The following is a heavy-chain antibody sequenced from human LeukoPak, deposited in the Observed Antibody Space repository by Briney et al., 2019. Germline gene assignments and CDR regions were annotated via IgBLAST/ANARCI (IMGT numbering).Heavy chain of an antibody. CDR3: ARAPPITRGPFDP. D-gene: IGHD3-10*01. V-gene: IGHV1-2*02. CDR2: INPNSGGT. Sequence: EASVKVSCKASGYTFTGYYMHWVRQAPGQGLEWMGWINPNSGGTNYAQKFQGRVTMTRDTSISTAYMELSRLRPDDTAVYYCARAPPITRGPFDPWGQGTLVTVSS. CDR1: GYTFTGYY. J-gene: IGHJ5*02.